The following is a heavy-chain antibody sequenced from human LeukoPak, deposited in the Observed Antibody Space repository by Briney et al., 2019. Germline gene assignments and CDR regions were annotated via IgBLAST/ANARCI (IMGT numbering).Heavy chain of an antibody. CDR3: ARSLRGDGVGDPAYYFDY. Sequence: SGPTLVKPTQTLTLTCTFSGFSLRTSGVGVGWIRQPPGKALDWLALIYWDDDERYSPSLKNRLTITEDTSKNQVVLTLTNVDPVDTATYYCARSLRGDGVGDPAYYFDYWGQGILVTVSS. V-gene: IGHV2-5*02. CDR2: IYWDDDE. CDR1: GFSLRTSGVG. D-gene: IGHD3-3*01. J-gene: IGHJ4*02.